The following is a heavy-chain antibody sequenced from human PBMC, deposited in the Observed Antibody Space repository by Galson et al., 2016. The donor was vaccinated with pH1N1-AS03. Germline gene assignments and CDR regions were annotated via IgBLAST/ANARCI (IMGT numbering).Heavy chain of an antibody. J-gene: IGHJ5*02. CDR1: GGSIIGRNG. CDR3: ARALKTDFWTGYAKNYLDP. Sequence: LSLTCAVSGGSIIGRNGWRWVRQPPGKGLEWIGEIFHSGTTNFNPSLKSRVTLSLDKYKNQFSLKLTSVSAAETAVYYCARALKTDFWTGYAKNYLDPWGQGTRVTVSS. CDR2: IFHSGTT. V-gene: IGHV4-4*02. D-gene: IGHD3/OR15-3a*01.